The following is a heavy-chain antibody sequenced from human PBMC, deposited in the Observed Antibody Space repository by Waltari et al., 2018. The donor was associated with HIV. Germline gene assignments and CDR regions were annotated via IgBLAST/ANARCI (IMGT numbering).Heavy chain of an antibody. V-gene: IGHV3-9*01. CDR1: GFTFDDYA. J-gene: IGHJ6*02. CDR2: ISWNSGKI. Sequence: EVQLVESGGGLVQPGRSLRLSCAASGFTFDDYAMHWVRQAPGEGLEGVSGISWNSGKIGYADSVKGRFTISRDNAKNSLYLQMNSLRAEDTALYYCAKERYYYDSGGYYRGGMDVWGQGTTVTVSS. CDR3: AKERYYYDSGGYYRGGMDV. D-gene: IGHD3-22*01.